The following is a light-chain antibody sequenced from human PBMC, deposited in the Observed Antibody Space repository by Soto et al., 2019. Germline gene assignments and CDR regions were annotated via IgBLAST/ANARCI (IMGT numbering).Light chain of an antibody. J-gene: IGKJ3*01. Sequence: DVQMTQSPSSVSASVGDRVTITCRASEGINTWLAWYQQKPGKAPKLLIYGASTLQSGVPSRFGGSGSGTDFTLTVSSLQPEDFATYYCQQLFMYPPTFGPGTKVDIK. CDR3: QQLFMYPPT. CDR2: GAS. V-gene: IGKV1-12*01. CDR1: EGINTW.